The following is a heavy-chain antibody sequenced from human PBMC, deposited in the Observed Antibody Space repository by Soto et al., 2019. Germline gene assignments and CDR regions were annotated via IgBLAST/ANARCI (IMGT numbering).Heavy chain of an antibody. V-gene: IGHV3-53*01. J-gene: IGHJ5*02. CDR3: ARHRHPRGTVGATSPLDP. D-gene: IGHD1-26*01. CDR2: HYSGGST. CDR1: GFSVSSNY. Sequence: GGSLRLSCAISGFSVSSNYLSWVRQAPAKGLEWVSVHYSGGSTYYADSVQGRFTISRDKSNNTLYLQMRRVRAEDTAVYFCARHRHPRGTVGATSPLDPWGQGTQVTVSS.